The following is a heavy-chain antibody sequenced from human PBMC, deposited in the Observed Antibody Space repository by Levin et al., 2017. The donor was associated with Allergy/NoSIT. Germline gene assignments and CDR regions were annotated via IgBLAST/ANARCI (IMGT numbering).Heavy chain of an antibody. CDR3: ARDRLIRPVNWFDP. D-gene: IGHD2-2*01. V-gene: IGHV1-2*06. Sequence: VASVKVSCKASGYTFTGYYMHWVRQAPGQGLEWMGRINPNSGGTNYAQKFQGRVTMTRDTSISTAYMELSRLRSDDTAVYYCARDRLIRPVNWFDPWGQGTLVTVSS. CDR1: GYTFTGYY. CDR2: INPNSGGT. J-gene: IGHJ5*02.